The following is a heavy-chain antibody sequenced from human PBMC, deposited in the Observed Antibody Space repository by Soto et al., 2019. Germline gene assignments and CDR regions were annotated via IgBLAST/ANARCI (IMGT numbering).Heavy chain of an antibody. D-gene: IGHD2-21*01. CDR3: ARHDWARFYGMDV. CDR1: GSSIITSYY. CDR2: AYYSGST. J-gene: IGHJ6*02. V-gene: IGHV4-39*01. Sequence: NPSETLSLTCSVSGSSIITSYYWGWIRQSPGKGLEWIGSAYYSGSTYYNPSLKSRVTIFVDTSKSQFSLILDSVTAADTAVYYCARHDWARFYGMDVWGQGTTVTVS.